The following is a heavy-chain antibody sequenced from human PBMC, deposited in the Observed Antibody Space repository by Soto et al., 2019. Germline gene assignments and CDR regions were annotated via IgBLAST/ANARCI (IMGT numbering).Heavy chain of an antibody. CDR1: GGTFSSYA. Sequence: SVKVSCKASGGTFSSYAISWVRQAPGQGLEWMGGIIPIFGTANYAQKFQGRVTITADKSTSTAYMELGSLRSEDTAVYYCARDGVIAARPGRYYYYGMDVWGQGTTVTAP. D-gene: IGHD6-6*01. CDR2: IIPIFGTA. CDR3: ARDGVIAARPGRYYYYGMDV. V-gene: IGHV1-69*06. J-gene: IGHJ6*02.